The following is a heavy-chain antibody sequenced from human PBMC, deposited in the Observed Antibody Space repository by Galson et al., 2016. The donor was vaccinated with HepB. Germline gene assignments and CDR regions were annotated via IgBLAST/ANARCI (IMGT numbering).Heavy chain of an antibody. CDR2: IYHTGTT. J-gene: IGHJ6*02. Sequence: SETLSLTCAVSGGSISSDNWRSWVRQPPGKGLEWIGEIYHTGTTYYIPSFKSRVTISVDTSRNNFSLKLRSVTAADTAVYYCARYLWFGEKYGMDVWGQGTTVIVSS. CDR1: GGSISSDNW. CDR3: ARYLWFGEKYGMDV. V-gene: IGHV4-4*02. D-gene: IGHD3-10*01.